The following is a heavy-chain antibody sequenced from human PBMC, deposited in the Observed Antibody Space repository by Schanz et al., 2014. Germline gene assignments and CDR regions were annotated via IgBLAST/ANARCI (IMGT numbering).Heavy chain of an antibody. J-gene: IGHJ4*02. CDR1: GFSFSDYG. Sequence: QVQLVESGGGVVQPGRSLRLSCAGSGFSFSDYGMHWVRQAPGRGLEWVAVISYHGSERYYADSVKGRFTISRDNSKNTLYQQMNRLRTDDTAVYFCAKSYDTSGYSGFDYWGQGTLVTVSS. D-gene: IGHD3-22*01. CDR3: AKSYDTSGYSGFDY. CDR2: ISYHGSER. V-gene: IGHV3-30*18.